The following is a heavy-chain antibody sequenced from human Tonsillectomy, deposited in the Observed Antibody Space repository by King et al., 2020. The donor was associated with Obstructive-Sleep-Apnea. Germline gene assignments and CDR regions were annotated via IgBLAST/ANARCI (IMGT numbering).Heavy chain of an antibody. Sequence: QLQESGPGLVKPSGTLSLTCAVSGGSISSSNWWSWVRQPPGKGLEWIGEIYHSGSTNYNPSLKSRVTISVDKTKNQFSLKLSSVTAADTAVYYCARDPKGSIAARLKSYYYYGMDVWGQGTTVTVSS. V-gene: IGHV4-4*02. J-gene: IGHJ6*02. CDR2: IYHSGST. CDR1: GGSISSSNW. CDR3: ARDPKGSIAARLKSYYYYGMDV. D-gene: IGHD6-6*01.